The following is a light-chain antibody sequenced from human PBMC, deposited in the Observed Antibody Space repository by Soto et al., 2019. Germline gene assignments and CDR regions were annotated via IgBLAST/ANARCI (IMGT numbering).Light chain of an antibody. Sequence: DIQMTQSPSSLSASVGDRVTITCRASESISTYLNWYQQRPGEAPKLLIYAASTLQSGVPSRFSGSGSGTDFTLTITSLQPEDFGTYYCQKNNKTPLTFGEGTKVEIK. CDR3: QKNNKTPLT. CDR2: AAS. J-gene: IGKJ4*01. V-gene: IGKV1-39*01. CDR1: ESISTY.